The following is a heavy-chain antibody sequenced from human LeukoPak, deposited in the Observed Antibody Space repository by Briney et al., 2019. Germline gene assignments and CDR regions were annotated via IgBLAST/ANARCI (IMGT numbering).Heavy chain of an antibody. J-gene: IGHJ2*01. CDR2: IYTSGST. CDR3: ARNPGRGYWYFDL. Sequence: SETLSLTCIVSGGSISGDYWSWIRQPAGKGLEWIGRIYTSGSTNYNPSLKSRVTMSVDTSKNQFSLKLSSVTAADTAVYYCARNPGRGYWYFDLWGRDTLVTVSS. CDR1: GGSISGDY. V-gene: IGHV4-4*07.